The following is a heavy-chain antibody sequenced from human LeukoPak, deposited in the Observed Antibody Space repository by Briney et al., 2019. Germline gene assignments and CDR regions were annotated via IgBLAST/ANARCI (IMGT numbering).Heavy chain of an antibody. CDR1: GDSVSSKSGA. D-gene: IGHD6-19*01. CDR2: TYYRSKWYN. Sequence: SQTLSLTCAISGDSVSSKSGAWNWIRQSPSRGLGWLGRTYYRSKWYNDYAVSVKSRITINPDTFKNQFSLQLNSVTPEDTAVYYCAREYSSVRGDYFDYWGQGTLVTVSS. V-gene: IGHV6-1*01. CDR3: AREYSSVRGDYFDY. J-gene: IGHJ4*02.